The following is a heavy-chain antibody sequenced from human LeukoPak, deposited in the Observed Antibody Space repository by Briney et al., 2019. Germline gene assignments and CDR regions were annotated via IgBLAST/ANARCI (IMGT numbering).Heavy chain of an antibody. CDR3: ARGLTVTPDAFDI. D-gene: IGHD4-17*01. Sequence: SETLSLTCAVSGGSISSGGYSWSWIRQPPGKGLEWIGYIYHSGSTYYNPSLKSRVTISVDRSKNQFSLKLSSVTAADTAVYYCARGLTVTPDAFDIWGQGTMVAVSS. CDR2: IYHSGST. CDR1: GGSISSGGYS. V-gene: IGHV4-30-2*01. J-gene: IGHJ3*02.